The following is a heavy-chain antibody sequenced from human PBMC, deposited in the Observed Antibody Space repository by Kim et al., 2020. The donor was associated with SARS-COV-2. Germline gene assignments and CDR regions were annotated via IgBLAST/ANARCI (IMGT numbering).Heavy chain of an antibody. CDR1: GYTFANYT. Sequence: ASVKVSCKASGYTFANYTMNWVRQAPGRGLEWMGWINTNTGNPTYAQGFTGRFVFSLATSVSTADLQISSLKAEDTVEYYCARSGVMDVWGQGTTVTVSS. D-gene: IGHD3-10*01. CDR2: INTNTGNP. J-gene: IGHJ6*02. CDR3: ARSGVMDV. V-gene: IGHV7-4-1*02.